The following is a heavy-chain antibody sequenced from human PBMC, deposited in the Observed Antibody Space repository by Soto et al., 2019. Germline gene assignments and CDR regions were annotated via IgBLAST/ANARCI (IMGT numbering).Heavy chain of an antibody. CDR1: GYTFTSYA. CDR3: ARGGGWYVWFDP. Sequence: ASVKVSCKASGYTFTSYAMHWVRQAPGQRLEWMGWINAGNGNTKYSQKFQGRVTITRDTSASTAYMELSSLRSEDTAVYYCARGGGWYVWFDPWRQGTLDTVSS. V-gene: IGHV1-3*01. CDR2: INAGNGNT. J-gene: IGHJ5*02. D-gene: IGHD6-19*01.